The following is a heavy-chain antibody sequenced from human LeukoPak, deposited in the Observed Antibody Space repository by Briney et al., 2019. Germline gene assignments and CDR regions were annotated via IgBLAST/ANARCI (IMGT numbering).Heavy chain of an antibody. CDR1: SGSISSYC. CDR3: ARTRYCSSITCYYFDD. Sequence: KASETLSPTYTVSSGSISSYCWRWVRQPPGNGLEWIGYIYYSGSTNYNPYLKSRVAISVDASKNQFSLRLSSVTAADTGVYYCARTRYCSSITCYYFDDGGQGTLVTVSS. J-gene: IGHJ4*02. V-gene: IGHV4-59*08. D-gene: IGHD2-2*01. CDR2: IYYSGST.